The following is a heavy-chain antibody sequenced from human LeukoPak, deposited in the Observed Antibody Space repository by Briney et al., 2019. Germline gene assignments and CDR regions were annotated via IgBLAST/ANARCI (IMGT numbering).Heavy chain of an antibody. CDR1: GYTFTGYY. V-gene: IGHV1-2*02. J-gene: IGHJ4*02. CDR2: INPNSGGT. D-gene: IGHD3-10*01. Sequence: ASVKVSCKASGYTFTGYYMHWVRQAPGQGLEWMGWINPNSGGTNYAQKLQGRVTMTRDTSISTAYMELSRLRSDDTAVYYCAKSGTYYYGSGSLTYYDYWGQGTLVTVSS. CDR3: AKSGTYYYGSGSLTYYDY.